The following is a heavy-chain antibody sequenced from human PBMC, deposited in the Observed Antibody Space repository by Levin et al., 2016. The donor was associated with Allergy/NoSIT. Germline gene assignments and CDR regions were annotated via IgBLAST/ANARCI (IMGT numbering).Heavy chain of an antibody. J-gene: IGHJ5*02. Sequence: GESLKISCSASGFTFRDYWMTWVRQAPGKGLEWVANIKEDGSERYYVDSVEGRFTISRDNAKNSLYLQMNSLRAEDTAIYYCARAPGPAKQQLAFDPWGQGTLVTVSS. D-gene: IGHD6-13*01. CDR2: IKEDGSER. CDR1: GFTFRDYW. V-gene: IGHV3-7*01. CDR3: ARAPGPAKQQLAFDP.